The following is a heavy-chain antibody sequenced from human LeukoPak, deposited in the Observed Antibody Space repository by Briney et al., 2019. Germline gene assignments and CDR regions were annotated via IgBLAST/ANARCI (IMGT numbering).Heavy chain of an antibody. J-gene: IGHJ3*01. CDR3: ARGGTDIATGGSSSGNL. V-gene: IGHV3-64*01. CDR1: GFTFSSSA. CDR2: ISSNGGST. D-gene: IGHD2-15*01. Sequence: GGSLRLSCAASGFTFSSSAMHWVRQAPGKGLEYVSAISSNGGSTYYANSVKDRFTISRDNSKNTLYLQMGSLRAEDMAVYYCARGGTDIATGGSSSGNLWGQGTMVTVSS.